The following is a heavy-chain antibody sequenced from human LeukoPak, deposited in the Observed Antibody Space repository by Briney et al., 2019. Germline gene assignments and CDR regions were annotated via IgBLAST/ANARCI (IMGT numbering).Heavy chain of an antibody. CDR1: GFTFSSYG. D-gene: IGHD6-19*01. V-gene: IGHV3-30*18. J-gene: IGHJ4*02. Sequence: GGSLRLSCAASGFTFSSYGMHWVRQAPGKGLEGVAVISYDGSNKYYADSVKGRFTISRDNSKNTLYLQMNSLRAEDTAVYYCAKPSGWYALFDYWGQGTLVTVSS. CDR3: AKPSGWYALFDY. CDR2: ISYDGSNK.